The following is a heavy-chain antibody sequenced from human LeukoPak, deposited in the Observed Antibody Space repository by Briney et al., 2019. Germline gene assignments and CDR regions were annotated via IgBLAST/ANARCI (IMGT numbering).Heavy chain of an antibody. J-gene: IGHJ4*02. V-gene: IGHV1-18*01. CDR2: ISAYNGNT. CDR3: ARGSLYDFWSGYYETYFDY. D-gene: IGHD3-3*01. Sequence: GASVKVSCKASGYAFTSYGISWVRQAPGQGLEWMGWISAYNGNTNYAQKLQGRVTMTTDTSTSTAYMELRSLRSDDTAVYYCARGSLYDFWSGYYETYFDYWGQGTLVTVSS. CDR1: GYAFTSYG.